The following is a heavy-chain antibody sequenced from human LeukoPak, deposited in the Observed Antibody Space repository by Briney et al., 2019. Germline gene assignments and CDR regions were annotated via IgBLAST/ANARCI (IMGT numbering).Heavy chain of an antibody. CDR1: GYTFTGYY. D-gene: IGHD3-22*01. CDR2: INPNSGGT. CDR3: ARGGYYDSSGYRYNWFDP. Sequence: ASVKVSCKASGYTFTGYYIHWVRQAPGQGLEWVGWINPNSGGTNYVQKFKGWVTMTRDTSISTAYMELSRLRSDDTAVYYCARGGYYDSSGYRYNWFDPWGQGTLVTVSS. J-gene: IGHJ5*02. V-gene: IGHV1-2*04.